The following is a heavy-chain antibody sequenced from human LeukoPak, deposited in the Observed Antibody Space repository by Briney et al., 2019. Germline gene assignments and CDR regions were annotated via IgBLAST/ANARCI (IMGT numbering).Heavy chain of an antibody. CDR2: IYTSGST. Sequence: SETLSLTCTVSGVSISSYYWSWIRQPAGKGLEWIGRIYTSGSTNYNPSLKSRVTMSVDTSKNQFSLKLSSVTAADTALYYCARVSRVTKSTIFGVVTTTYYYYMDVWGKGTTVTVSS. D-gene: IGHD3-3*01. V-gene: IGHV4-4*07. CDR3: ARVSRVTKSTIFGVVTTTYYYYMDV. CDR1: GVSISSYY. J-gene: IGHJ6*03.